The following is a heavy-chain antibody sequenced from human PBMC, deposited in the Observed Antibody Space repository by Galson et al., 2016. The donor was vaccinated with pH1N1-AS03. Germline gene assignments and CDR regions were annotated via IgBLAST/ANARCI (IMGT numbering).Heavy chain of an antibody. V-gene: IGHV5-51*03. Sequence: QSGAEVKKPGESLMISCKASGFRFTTYWIAWVRQPPGKGLEWMGFIYPGDSDTKYSPSFQGQVTISADKSISTAYLRWNSLKASDTAMYYCARGDGYNYYFDYWGQGTLVTVSS. J-gene: IGHJ4*02. CDR1: GFRFTTYW. CDR2: IYPGDSDT. CDR3: ARGDGYNYYFDY. D-gene: IGHD5-24*01.